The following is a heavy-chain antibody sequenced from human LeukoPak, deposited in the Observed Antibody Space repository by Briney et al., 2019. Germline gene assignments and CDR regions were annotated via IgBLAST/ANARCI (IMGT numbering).Heavy chain of an antibody. J-gene: IGHJ4*02. Sequence: PGGSLRLSCAASGFTFSSYWMHWVCQAPGKGLVWVSRINSDGSSTTYADSVKGRFTISRDNAENTLYLQLSSLRGEDTAVYYCARPKDSGDSVVAFDSWGQGTLVTVSS. CDR2: INSDGSST. CDR1: GFTFSSYW. D-gene: IGHD4-17*01. CDR3: ARPKDSGDSVVAFDS. V-gene: IGHV3-74*01.